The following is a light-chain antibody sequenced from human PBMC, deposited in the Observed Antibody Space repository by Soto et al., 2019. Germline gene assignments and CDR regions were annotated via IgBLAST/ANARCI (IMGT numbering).Light chain of an antibody. Sequence: QSALTQPASVSGSPGQSIAISCTGTSSDIGAYAYVSWYQQHPGKIPKLIVFDVNYRPSGVSSRFSGSKSGNTASLTISGLQAEYEADYYCSSYPRSSSVIFGGGTKLTVL. V-gene: IGLV2-14*03. CDR1: SSDIGAYAY. J-gene: IGLJ2*01. CDR2: DVN. CDR3: SSYPRSSSVI.